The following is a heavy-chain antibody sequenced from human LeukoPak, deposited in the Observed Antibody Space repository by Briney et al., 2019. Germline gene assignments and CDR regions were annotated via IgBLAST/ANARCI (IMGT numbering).Heavy chain of an antibody. Sequence: PGGSLRLSCAASGFTFSSYGMHWVRQAPGKGLEWVAFIRYDGSNKYYADSVKGRFTISRDNSKNTLYLQMNSLRAGDTAVYYCAKMAARPQDYWGQGTLVTVSP. V-gene: IGHV3-30*02. CDR3: AKMAARPQDY. J-gene: IGHJ4*02. CDR1: GFTFSSYG. D-gene: IGHD6-6*01. CDR2: IRYDGSNK.